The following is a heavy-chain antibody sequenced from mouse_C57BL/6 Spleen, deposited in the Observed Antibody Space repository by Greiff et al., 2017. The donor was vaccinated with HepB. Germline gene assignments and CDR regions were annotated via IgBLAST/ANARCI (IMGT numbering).Heavy chain of an antibody. CDR1: GYTFTDYY. CDR2: IYPGSGNT. D-gene: IGHD2-4*01. V-gene: IGHV1-76*01. CDR3: ARVLMDYAYAMDY. Sequence: VQLVESGAELVRPGASVKLSCKASGYTFTDYYINWVKQRPGQGLEWIARIYPGSGNTYYNEKFKGKATLTAEKSSSTAYMQLSSLTSEDSAVYFCARVLMDYAYAMDYWGQGTSVTVSS. J-gene: IGHJ4*01.